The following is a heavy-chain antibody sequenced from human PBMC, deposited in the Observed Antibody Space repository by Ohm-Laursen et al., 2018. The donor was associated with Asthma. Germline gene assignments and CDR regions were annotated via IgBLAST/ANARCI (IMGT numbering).Heavy chain of an antibody. Sequence: TLSLTCALSGDSVSSNSAAWNWIRQSPSRGLEWLGRTYYRSKWYNDYAVSVKSRITINPDTSKNQFSLQLNSVTPEDTAVYYCARGVGSRDGYNYAANWFDPWGQGTLVTVSS. D-gene: IGHD5-24*01. CDR3: ARGVGSRDGYNYAANWFDP. V-gene: IGHV6-1*01. CDR2: TYYRSKWYN. J-gene: IGHJ5*02. CDR1: GDSVSSNSAA.